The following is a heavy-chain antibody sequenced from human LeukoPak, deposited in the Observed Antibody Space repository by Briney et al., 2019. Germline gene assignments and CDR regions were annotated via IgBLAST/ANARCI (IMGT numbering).Heavy chain of an antibody. CDR1: GYSFTSYW. V-gene: IGHV5-51*01. D-gene: IGHD3-9*01. CDR3: ARRFYDILTGYYFDY. CDR2: IYPGDSDT. Sequence: GESLKISCKGPGYSFTSYWIGWVRQMPGKGLEWMGIIYPGDSDTRYSPSFQGQVTISAAKSTSTAYLQWSSLKATDPAMYSCARRFYDILTGYYFDYWGQGTLVTVSS. J-gene: IGHJ4*02.